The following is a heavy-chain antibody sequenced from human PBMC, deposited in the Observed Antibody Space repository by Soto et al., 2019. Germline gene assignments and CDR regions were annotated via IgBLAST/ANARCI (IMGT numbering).Heavy chain of an antibody. V-gene: IGHV4-34*01. CDR3: ARDPLGDIVVVPAAIHDAFDI. Sequence: SETLSLTCAVYGGSFSGYYWSWIRQPPGKGLEWIGEINHSGSTNYNPSLKSRVTISVDTSKNQFSLKLSSVTAADTAVYYCARDPLGDIVVVPAAIHDAFDIWGQGTMVTVSS. D-gene: IGHD2-2*02. CDR2: INHSGST. J-gene: IGHJ3*02. CDR1: GGSFSGYY.